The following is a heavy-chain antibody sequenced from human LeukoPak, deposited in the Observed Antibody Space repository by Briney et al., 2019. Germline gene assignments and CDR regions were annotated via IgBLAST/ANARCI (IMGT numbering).Heavy chain of an antibody. CDR3: AKWAYGSGSYSY. D-gene: IGHD3-10*01. J-gene: IGHJ4*02. CDR1: GFTFSSYA. Sequence: GVLRLSCAASGFTFSSYAMSWVRQAPGKGLEWVSAISGSGGSTYYADSVKGRFTISRDNSKNTLYLQMNSLRAEDTAVYYCAKWAYGSGSYSYWGQGTLVTVSS. CDR2: ISGSGGST. V-gene: IGHV3-23*01.